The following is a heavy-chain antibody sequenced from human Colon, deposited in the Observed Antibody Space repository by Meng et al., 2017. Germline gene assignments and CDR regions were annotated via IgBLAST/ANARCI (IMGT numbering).Heavy chain of an antibody. Sequence: QVHLQGSGPGLVKPSETLSLTCAFSGASSTTRNWWNWVRQAPGKGLEWIGDVFHTGGTSYNPSLESRLTISVDRSKNQFYLNLRSVTAADTATYYCARGGDWGFDYWGPGTLVTVSS. V-gene: IGHV4-4*02. CDR1: GASSTTRNW. CDR2: VFHTGGT. CDR3: ARGGDWGFDY. D-gene: IGHD3-16*01. J-gene: IGHJ4*02.